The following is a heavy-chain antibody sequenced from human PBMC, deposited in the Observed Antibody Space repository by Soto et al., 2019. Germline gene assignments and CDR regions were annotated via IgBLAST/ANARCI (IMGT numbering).Heavy chain of an antibody. V-gene: IGHV3-30*18. CDR3: ANLGDNWDNWLDP. J-gene: IGHJ5*02. CDR1: GFTFSSYG. CDR2: ISYDGSNK. D-gene: IGHD1-20*01. Sequence: PGGSLRLSCAASGFTFSSYGMHWVRQAPGKGLEWVAVISYDGSNKYYADSVKGRFTISRDNSKNTLYLQMNSLRAEDTAVYYCANLGDNWDNWLDPWGQGTMVTVSS.